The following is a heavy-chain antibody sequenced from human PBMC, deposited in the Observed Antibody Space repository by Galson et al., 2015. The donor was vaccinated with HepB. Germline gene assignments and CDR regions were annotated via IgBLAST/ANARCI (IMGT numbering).Heavy chain of an antibody. CDR1: GYTFTRYA. V-gene: IGHV7-4-1*02. CDR3: ARDNTFRGAAVPFDP. D-gene: IGHD6-13*01. J-gene: IGHJ5*02. Sequence: SVKVSCEASGYTFTRYAMNWVRQAPGQGLEWMGWIKTNTGNPTYAQGFTGRFVFSLDTSVSTTYLQISSLKAEDTAVYYCARDNTFRGAAVPFDPWGQGTLVTVSS. CDR2: IKTNTGNP.